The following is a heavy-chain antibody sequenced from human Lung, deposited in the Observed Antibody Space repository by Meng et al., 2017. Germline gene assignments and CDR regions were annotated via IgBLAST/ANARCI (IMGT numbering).Heavy chain of an antibody. J-gene: IGHJ5*02. D-gene: IGHD6-13*01. Sequence: QVQLQQWGAALLKPSETLSLTCGVSGGSFIGYYWSWIRQPPGKGLEWIGEISHSGSTNYNPSLKSRVTISVDTSKNQFSLQLTSVTAADTAMSYCTRAPFPAGRRLKNWFEPWGQGTLVTVSS. CDR1: GGSFIGYY. V-gene: IGHV4-34*01. CDR3: TRAPFPAGRRLKNWFEP. CDR2: ISHSGST.